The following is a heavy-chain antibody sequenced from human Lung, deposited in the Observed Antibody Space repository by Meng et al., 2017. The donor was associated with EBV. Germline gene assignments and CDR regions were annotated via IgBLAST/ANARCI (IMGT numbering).Heavy chain of an antibody. CDR3: ARLRLVWMFDY. CDR1: GGSVDSGAYY. D-gene: IGHD6-19*01. J-gene: IGHJ4*02. V-gene: IGHV4-31*03. Sequence: QVQLQESGPGLVKPSQTLSLPCTVSGGSVDSGAYYWSWIRQRPGKGLEWIGYIYYSGSTFYTPSLKSRATLSVDTSKNQFSLKLNSVTAADTAVYYCARLRLVWMFDYWGQGALVTVSS. CDR2: IYYSGST.